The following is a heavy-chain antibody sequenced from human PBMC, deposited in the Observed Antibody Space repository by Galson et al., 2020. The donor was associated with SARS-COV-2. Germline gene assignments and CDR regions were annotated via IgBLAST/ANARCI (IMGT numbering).Heavy chain of an antibody. CDR1: GYSFSDYY. V-gene: IGHV3-11*06. D-gene: IGHD2-15*01. J-gene: IGHJ1*01. CDR2: ISSSGSYT. CDR3: ARNGRDCSGGICYGAEYFQH. Sequence: GESLKISCAASGYSFSDYYMSWIRQAPGKGLEWLSYISSSGSYTNCADSVKGRFTISRDNAKKSQYLQMNSLRGEDTAVYYCARNGRDCSGGICYGAEYFQHWGQGTLVIVSS.